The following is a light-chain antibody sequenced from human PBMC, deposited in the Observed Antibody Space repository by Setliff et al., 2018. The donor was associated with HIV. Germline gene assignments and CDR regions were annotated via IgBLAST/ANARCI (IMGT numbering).Light chain of an antibody. CDR2: EVT. V-gene: IGLV2-23*02. J-gene: IGLJ1*01. CDR3: CSYTGSDTIDV. CDR1: SGDVGTYNL. Sequence: GSPGQAITISCTGTSGDVGTYNLVSWYQQHPGKAPQLIIYEVTKRPSGVSARFSGSKSGNTASLIISGLQAEDEADYYCCSYTGSDTIDVFGTGTKGTVL.